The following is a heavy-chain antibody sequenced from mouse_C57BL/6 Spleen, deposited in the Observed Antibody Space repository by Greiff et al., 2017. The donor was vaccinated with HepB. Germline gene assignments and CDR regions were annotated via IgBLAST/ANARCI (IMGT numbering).Heavy chain of an antibody. CDR2: INYDGSST. CDR3: ARGDYYGSWYFDV. CDR1: GFTFSDYY. D-gene: IGHD1-1*01. Sequence: EVKLMESEGGLVQPGSSMKLSCTASGFTFSDYYMAWVRQVPEKGLEWVANINYDGSSTYYLDSLKSRFIISRDNAKNILYLQMSSLKSEDTATYYCARGDYYGSWYFDVWGTGTTVTVSS. V-gene: IGHV5-16*01. J-gene: IGHJ1*03.